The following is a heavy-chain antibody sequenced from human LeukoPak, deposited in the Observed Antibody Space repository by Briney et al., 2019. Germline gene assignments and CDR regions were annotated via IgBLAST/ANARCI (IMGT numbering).Heavy chain of an antibody. Sequence: PGGSLRLSCAASGFTLSSYAMSWVRQAPGKGLEWVANIKQDGREKYSVDSVKGRFTISRDNAKNSLYLQMNSLRAEDTAVYYCAREGFAFDIWGQGTMVTVSS. CDR2: IKQDGREK. CDR3: AREGFAFDI. J-gene: IGHJ3*02. CDR1: GFTLSSYA. V-gene: IGHV3-7*01.